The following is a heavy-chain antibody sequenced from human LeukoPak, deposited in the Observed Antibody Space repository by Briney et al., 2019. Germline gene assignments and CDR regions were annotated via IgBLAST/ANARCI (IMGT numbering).Heavy chain of an antibody. Sequence: PSETLSLTCSVSGGCINNYYWSWIRQPPGKGLEWIGHIFYSGSTNYNPSLKSRVTISLVMSKNQISLKLSSVTTADTAMYYCARTDDAFHIWGHGTTVTVSS. V-gene: IGHV4-59*01. CDR3: ARTDDAFHI. D-gene: IGHD2-21*02. J-gene: IGHJ3*02. CDR1: GGCINNYY. CDR2: IFYSGST.